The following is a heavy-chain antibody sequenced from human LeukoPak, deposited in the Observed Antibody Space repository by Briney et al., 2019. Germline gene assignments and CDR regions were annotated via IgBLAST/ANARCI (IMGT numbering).Heavy chain of an antibody. CDR2: INDSGGT. CDR3: ARLNIAAAGTSDY. V-gene: IGHV4-34*01. D-gene: IGHD6-13*01. J-gene: IGHJ4*02. Sequence: SETLSLTCAVYGGSFSGYYWSWSREPPGKGLEWIGEINDSGGTNYNPSLKSRVTISVDTSKNQFSLKLSSVTAADTAVYYCARLNIAAAGTSDYWGQGTLVTVSS. CDR1: GGSFSGYY.